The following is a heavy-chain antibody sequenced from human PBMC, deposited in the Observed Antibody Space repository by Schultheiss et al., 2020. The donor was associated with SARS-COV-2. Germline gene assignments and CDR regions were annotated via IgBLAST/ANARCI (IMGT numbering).Heavy chain of an antibody. V-gene: IGHV3-30*04. CDR1: GFTFGDYA. CDR3: ARGDNLDY. J-gene: IGHJ4*02. D-gene: IGHD1-14*01. Sequence: GGSLRLSCTASGFTFGDYAMSWFRQAPGKGLEWVAVISYDGSNKYYADSVKGRLTISRDNAKNSLYLQMNSLRAGDTAVYYCARGDNLDYWGQGTLVTVSS. CDR2: ISYDGSNK.